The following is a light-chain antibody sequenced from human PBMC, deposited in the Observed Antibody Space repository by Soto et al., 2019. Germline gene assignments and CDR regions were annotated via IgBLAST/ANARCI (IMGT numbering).Light chain of an antibody. CDR1: QSVATN. Sequence: TQSPATRSVYTGERATLSWRASQSVATNLPWFLQKPGQVPRLLIDAASCRATGVPDRFSGSGSGTEFTPTISALQSEYFAVYYCQQYGSSITFGQGTRLEIK. CDR3: QQYGSSIT. V-gene: IGKV3-15*01. CDR2: AAS. J-gene: IGKJ5*01.